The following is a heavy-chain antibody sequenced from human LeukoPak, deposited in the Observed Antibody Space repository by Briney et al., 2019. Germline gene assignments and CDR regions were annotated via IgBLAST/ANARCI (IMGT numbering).Heavy chain of an antibody. Sequence: GGSVKVSCKASGYTFSDYYMYWLRQAPGEGLEWMGRINPKSGDTNYAQNFQGRVTMTRDPSMNTAYMELSRLRSDDTAVYFCARGYCSGGSCYLVENWFDFWGQGTLVTVSS. CDR1: GYTFSDYY. CDR3: ARGYCSGGSCYLVENWFDF. V-gene: IGHV1-2*06. CDR2: INPKSGDT. D-gene: IGHD2-15*01. J-gene: IGHJ5*01.